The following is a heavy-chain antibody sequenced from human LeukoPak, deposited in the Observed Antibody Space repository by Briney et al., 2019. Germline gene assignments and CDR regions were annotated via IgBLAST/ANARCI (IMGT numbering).Heavy chain of an antibody. D-gene: IGHD2-2*01. V-gene: IGHV1-2*02. J-gene: IGHJ1*01. Sequence: ASVKVSFKASGYTFTGYYMHWVRQAPGQGLEWMGWINPNSGGTNYAQKFQGRVTMTRDTSISTAYMELSRLRSDDTAVYYCAREELGYCSSTSCYPYFQHWGQGTLVTVSS. CDR1: GYTFTGYY. CDR3: AREELGYCSSTSCYPYFQH. CDR2: INPNSGGT.